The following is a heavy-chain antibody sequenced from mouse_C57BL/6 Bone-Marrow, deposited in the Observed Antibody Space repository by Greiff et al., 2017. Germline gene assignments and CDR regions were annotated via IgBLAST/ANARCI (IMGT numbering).Heavy chain of an antibody. CDR1: LFTFIDYG. CDR3: ARNDYYGSSFDWYFDV. V-gene: IGHV5-17*01. CDR2: ISSGSSTI. D-gene: IGHD1-1*01. J-gene: IGHJ1*03. Sequence: EVHLVASGGGFVPPVCSLKLSYSASLFTFIDYGMHWVRQAPEKGLEWVAYISSGSSTIYYADTVKGRFTISRDNAKNTLFLQMTSLRSEDTAMYYCARNDYYGSSFDWYFDVWGTGTTVTVSS.